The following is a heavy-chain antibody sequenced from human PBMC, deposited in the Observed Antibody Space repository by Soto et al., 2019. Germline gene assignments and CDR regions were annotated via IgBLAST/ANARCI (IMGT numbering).Heavy chain of an antibody. CDR1: GLRFGSSA. V-gene: IGHV3-23*01. Sequence: EGQLLESGGGLVQPGGSLRLSCAASGLRFGSSAMTWVRQAPGKGLEWISSITGDGKATYYADSVKGRFTISRDISTNTVYLQMNRLRAEDKATYFCAKNSRFWGQGTLVTVSS. CDR2: ITGDGKAT. CDR3: AKNSRF. J-gene: IGHJ4*02.